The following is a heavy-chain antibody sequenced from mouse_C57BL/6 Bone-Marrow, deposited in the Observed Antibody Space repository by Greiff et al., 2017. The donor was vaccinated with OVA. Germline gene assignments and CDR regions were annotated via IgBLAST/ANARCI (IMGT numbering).Heavy chain of an antibody. D-gene: IGHD1-1*01. CDR3: AREDYYYGSSGFAY. CDR1: GFTFSDYG. Sequence: VQLKQSGGGLVKPGGSLKLSCAASGFTFSDYGMHWVRQAPEKGLEWVAYISSGSSTIYYADTVKGRFTISRDNAKNTLFLQMTSLRSEDTAMYYCAREDYYYGSSGFAYWGQGTLVTVSA. J-gene: IGHJ3*01. V-gene: IGHV5-17*01. CDR2: ISSGSSTI.